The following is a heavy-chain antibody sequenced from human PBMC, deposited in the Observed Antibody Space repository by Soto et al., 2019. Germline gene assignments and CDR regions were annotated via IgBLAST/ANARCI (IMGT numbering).Heavy chain of an antibody. CDR2: ISSSGSTL. J-gene: IGHJ4*02. CDR3: ARERDGYNRFDY. V-gene: IGHV3-48*03. D-gene: IGHD5-12*01. CDR1: GFTFSSYE. Sequence: SGGSLRLSCAASGFTFSSYEMNWVRQAPGKGLEWVSYISSSGSTLYYADSVKGRFTISRDNAKNSLYLQMNSLRTEDTAVYYCARERDGYNRFDYWGQGTLVTVS.